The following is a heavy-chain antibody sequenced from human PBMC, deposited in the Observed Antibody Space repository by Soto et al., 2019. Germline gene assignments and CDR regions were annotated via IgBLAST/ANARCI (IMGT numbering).Heavy chain of an antibody. CDR2: IGAAGDT. Sequence: EVHLVESGGGLVRPGGSLRLSCAASGFNFISYDIHWVRQGTGKGLEWVSGIGAAGDTFYPGSVEGRFIMSRENAENSVYLEMNSLRPGDTAVYYCARGVMGPGDYYYGMDVWGQGTTVTVAS. J-gene: IGHJ6*02. CDR3: ARGVMGPGDYYYGMDV. CDR1: GFNFISYD. V-gene: IGHV3-13*01. D-gene: IGHD2-8*01.